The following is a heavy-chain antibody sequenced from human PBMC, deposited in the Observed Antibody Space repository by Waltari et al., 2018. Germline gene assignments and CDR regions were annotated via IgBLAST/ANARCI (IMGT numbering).Heavy chain of an antibody. CDR2: ISYDGNNK. J-gene: IGHJ5*01. Sequence: QVQLVESGGGGVQPGRSLRLSCAASGLTFRTYARHWVRQAPGKGLEWVELISYDGNNKYYADSVKGRFTISRDNSKNTLYLQLNSLRAEDTAVYYCARDGTSYDFWSGYFDSWGQGTLVTVSS. CDR1: GLTFRTYA. CDR3: ARDGTSYDFWSGYFDS. D-gene: IGHD3-3*01. V-gene: IGHV3-30-3*01.